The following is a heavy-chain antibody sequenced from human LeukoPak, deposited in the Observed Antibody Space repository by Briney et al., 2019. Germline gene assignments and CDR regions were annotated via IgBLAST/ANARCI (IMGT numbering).Heavy chain of an antibody. V-gene: IGHV3-64*01. Sequence: PGGSLRLSCAASGFTFSSYAMHWVRQAPGRGPEYVSGISSNGGSTYYANSVKGRFTISRDSSKNTLFLQMDSLRAEDMAVYYCARPERGSRYWYYFDYWGQGTLVTVSS. D-gene: IGHD6-13*01. CDR3: ARPERGSRYWYYFDY. CDR1: GFTFSSYA. CDR2: ISSNGGST. J-gene: IGHJ4*02.